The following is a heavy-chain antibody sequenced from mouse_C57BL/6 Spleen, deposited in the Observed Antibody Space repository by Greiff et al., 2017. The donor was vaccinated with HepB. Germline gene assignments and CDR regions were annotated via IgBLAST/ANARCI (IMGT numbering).Heavy chain of an antibody. CDR2: IYPGDGDT. CDR3: ARWNYYGSSSFDY. V-gene: IGHV1-82*01. CDR1: GYAFSSSW. Sequence: VQLQQSGPELVKPGASVKISCKASGYAFSSSWMNWVKQRPGKGLEWIGRIYPGDGDTNYNGKFKGEATLTADRSSSTAYMQLSSLTSEDSAVYFCARWNYYGSSSFDYWGQGTTLTVSS. D-gene: IGHD1-1*01. J-gene: IGHJ2*01.